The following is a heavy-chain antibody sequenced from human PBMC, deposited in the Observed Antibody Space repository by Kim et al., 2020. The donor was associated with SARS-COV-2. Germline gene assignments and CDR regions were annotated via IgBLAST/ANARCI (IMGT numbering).Heavy chain of an antibody. J-gene: IGHJ4*02. CDR1: GYTFTSYD. CDR2: MNPNSGNT. Sequence: ASVKVSCKASGYTFTSYDINWVRQATGQGLEWMGWMNPNSGNTGYAQKFHGRVTMTRNTSISTAYMELSSLRSEDTAVYYCARGLRLLEWLLGYWGQGTLVTVSS. CDR3: ARGLRLLEWLLGY. D-gene: IGHD3-3*01. V-gene: IGHV1-8*01.